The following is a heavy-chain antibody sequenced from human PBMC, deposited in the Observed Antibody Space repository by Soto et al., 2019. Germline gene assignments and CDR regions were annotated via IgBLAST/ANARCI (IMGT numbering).Heavy chain of an antibody. CDR1: GGSISSGDYY. J-gene: IGHJ4*02. D-gene: IGHD2-21*02. CDR3: DRTGTRPPGGNSLFDY. V-gene: IGHV4-30-4*01. Sequence: SETLSLTCTVSGGSISSGDYYWSWIRQPPGKGLEWIGSLYYSVSTYYNPSLKSRVTISVDTSKNQFSLKLSSVTAADTAVYYCDRTGTRPPGGNSLFDYWGQGTLVTVSS. CDR2: LYYSVST.